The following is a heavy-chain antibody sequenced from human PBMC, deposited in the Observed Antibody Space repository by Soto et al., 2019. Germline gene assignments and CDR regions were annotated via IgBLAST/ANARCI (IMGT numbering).Heavy chain of an antibody. CDR2: IYSNGGT. V-gene: IGHV4-39*01. CDR3: ASFLVGATARNDFDS. CDR1: GGSIRSNDYF. Sequence: LQLQESGPGVVKPSETLSLACSVSGGSIRSNDYFWGWVRQPPGKGLEWSASIYSNGGTYDSPSLKSRSTVSIDTSKNQFSLTVRSVTAADTAVYYCASFLVGATARNDFDSWGQGTLVTISS. J-gene: IGHJ4*02. D-gene: IGHD2-8*02.